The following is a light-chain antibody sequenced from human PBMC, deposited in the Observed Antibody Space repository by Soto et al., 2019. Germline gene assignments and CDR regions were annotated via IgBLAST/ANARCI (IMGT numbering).Light chain of an antibody. CDR1: QSVSTY. CDR2: DAS. Sequence: EVVLTQSPATLSLSPGERATLSCRASQSVSTYLAWYQQKPGQAPRLLIYDASNRATGIPARFSGSGSGTDFTLTISRLDPHDFAVYYCQQRSNWPPYTFGQGTKLEI. J-gene: IGKJ2*01. V-gene: IGKV3-11*01. CDR3: QQRSNWPPYT.